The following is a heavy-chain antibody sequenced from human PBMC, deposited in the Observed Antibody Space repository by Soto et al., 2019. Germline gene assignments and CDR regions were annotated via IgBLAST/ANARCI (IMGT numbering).Heavy chain of an antibody. CDR3: ALRRYGDY. Sequence: QVHLVQSGAEVKKPGASVKVSCKGSGYAFTTYGITWVRQAPGQGLEWMGWFSAHNGNTNYAQKLQGRVTVTRDTSTSTAYMELMSLRSDDTAVYYCALRRYGDYWCQGALVTVSS. CDR2: FSAHNGNT. J-gene: IGHJ4*02. V-gene: IGHV1-18*01. D-gene: IGHD1-1*01. CDR1: GYAFTTYG.